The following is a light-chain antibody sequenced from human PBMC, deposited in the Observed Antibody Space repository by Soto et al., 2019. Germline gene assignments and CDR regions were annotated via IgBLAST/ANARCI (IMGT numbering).Light chain of an antibody. V-gene: IGLV4-60*02. CDR2: LEGSGSY. J-gene: IGLJ2*01. CDR3: GTWDSNTHA. Sequence: QPVLTQSSSASASLGSSVKLTCTLSSGHSSYIIAWHQQQPGKAPRYLMKLEGSGSYNKGSGVPDRFSGSSTGTDRYLTISDLQFEDEADYYCGTWDSNTHALGERTKLTVL. CDR1: SGHSSYI.